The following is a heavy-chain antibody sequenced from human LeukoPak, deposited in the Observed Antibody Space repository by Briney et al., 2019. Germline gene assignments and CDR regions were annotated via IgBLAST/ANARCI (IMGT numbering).Heavy chain of an antibody. D-gene: IGHD3-3*01. Sequence: GGSLRLSCAASGFKFSSYEMNWVRQAAGKGLEWVSYIGSSGSLIYYADSVKGRFTISRDNAKNSLYLQMNSLRAEDTAVYYCAKRKLDYDFWSGFYYWGQGTLVTVSS. J-gene: IGHJ4*02. CDR1: GFKFSSYE. CDR3: AKRKLDYDFWSGFYY. CDR2: IGSSGSLI. V-gene: IGHV3-48*03.